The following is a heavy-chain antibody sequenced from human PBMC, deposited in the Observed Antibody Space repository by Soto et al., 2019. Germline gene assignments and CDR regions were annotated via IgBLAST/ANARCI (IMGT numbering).Heavy chain of an antibody. D-gene: IGHD6-25*01. CDR1: GFTFSSYA. Sequence: GGSLRLSCAASGFTFSSYAMHWVRQAPGKGLEWVAVISYDGSNKYYADSVKGRFTISRDNSKNTLYLQMNSLRAEDTAVYYCARDLRAARNYYYGMDVWGQGTTVTVSS. CDR3: ARDLRAARNYYYGMDV. V-gene: IGHV3-30-3*01. CDR2: ISYDGSNK. J-gene: IGHJ6*02.